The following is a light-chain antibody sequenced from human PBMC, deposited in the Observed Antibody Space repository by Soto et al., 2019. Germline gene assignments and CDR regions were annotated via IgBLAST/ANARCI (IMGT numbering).Light chain of an antibody. CDR1: SSDVGAYDY. CDR3: GSYTTSGSVV. V-gene: IGLV2-14*03. Sequence: QSALTQPASVSGSPGQSIAISCTGTSSDVGAYDYVSWYQQHPGKAPKVIISDVYNRPSGVSNRFSGSKSGNTASLTISGLQAEYEADYYCGSYTTSGSVVFGGGTKLTVL. J-gene: IGLJ2*01. CDR2: DVY.